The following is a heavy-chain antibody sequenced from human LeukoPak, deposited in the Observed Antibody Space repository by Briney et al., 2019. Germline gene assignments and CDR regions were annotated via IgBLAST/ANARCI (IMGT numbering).Heavy chain of an antibody. CDR3: ARNREEWIQLWLDY. CDR1: GYTFTSYD. CDR2: MNPNSGNT. J-gene: IGHJ4*02. D-gene: IGHD5-18*01. V-gene: IGHV1-8*01. Sequence: GASVKVTCKASGYTFTSYDINWVRQATGQGLEWMGWMNPNSGNTGYAQKFQGRVTMTRNTSISTAYMELSSLRSEDTAVYYCARNREEWIQLWLDYWGQGTLVTVSS.